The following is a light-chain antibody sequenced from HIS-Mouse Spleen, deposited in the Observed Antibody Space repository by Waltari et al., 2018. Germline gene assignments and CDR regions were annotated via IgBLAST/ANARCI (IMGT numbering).Light chain of an antibody. CDR2: DES. CDR1: QDISNY. V-gene: IGKV1-33*01. Sequence: DIQMTQSPSSLSASVGDRVTITCQASQDISNYLNWYQQNPGKAPKLLIYDESNLETGVPSRFSGSGSGTDFTFTISSLQPEDIATYYCQQYDNLHRLTFGPGTKVDIK. CDR3: QQYDNLHRLT. J-gene: IGKJ3*01.